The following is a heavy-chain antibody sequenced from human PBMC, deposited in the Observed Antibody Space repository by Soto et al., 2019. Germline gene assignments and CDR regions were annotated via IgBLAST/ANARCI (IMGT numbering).Heavy chain of an antibody. V-gene: IGHV4-31*03. CDR2: ISYTGST. D-gene: IGHD2-2*01. Sequence: QVQLQESGPGLVKPSQTLSLTCTVSGGSISSGGYYWSWIRQHPGKGLEWIGYISYTGSTYYNPSLKSRVTLSVDTSKNQFSLKLGSVTAADTAVYYCARVGEYCSSSSCYHYYDYGLDVWGQGTTVTVSS. CDR3: ARVGEYCSSSSCYHYYDYGLDV. CDR1: GGSISSGGYY. J-gene: IGHJ6*02.